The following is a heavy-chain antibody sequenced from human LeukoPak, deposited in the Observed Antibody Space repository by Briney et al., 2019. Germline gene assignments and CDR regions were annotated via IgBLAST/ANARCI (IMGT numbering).Heavy chain of an antibody. CDR2: INPNSGGT. CDR1: GYTFTGYY. J-gene: IGHJ4*02. D-gene: IGHD4-17*01. V-gene: IGHV1-2*02. Sequence: ASVKVSCKASGYTFTGYYMHWVRQAPGQGLEWMGWINPNSGGTNYAQKFQGRVTMTRDTSISTAYMELSRLRSDDTAVYYCARADFRWYGDYGYFDYWGRGTLVTVSS. CDR3: ARADFRWYGDYGYFDY.